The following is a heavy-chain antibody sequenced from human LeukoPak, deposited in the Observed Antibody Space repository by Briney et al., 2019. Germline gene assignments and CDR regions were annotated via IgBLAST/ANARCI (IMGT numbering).Heavy chain of an antibody. CDR2: ISGSGGST. D-gene: IGHD2-15*01. J-gene: IGHJ4*02. Sequence: GGSLRLSCAASGFTFSSYAMSWVRQAPGKGLEWVSAISGSGGSTYCADSVKGRFTISRDNSKNTLYLQMNSLRAEDTAVYYCAKDGTRYCSGGSCYSTPYWGQGTLVTVSS. CDR1: GFTFSSYA. V-gene: IGHV3-23*01. CDR3: AKDGTRYCSGGSCYSTPY.